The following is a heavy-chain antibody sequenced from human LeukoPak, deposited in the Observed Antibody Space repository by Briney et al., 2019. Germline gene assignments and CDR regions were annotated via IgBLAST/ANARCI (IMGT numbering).Heavy chain of an antibody. CDR3: ARVAMDATGDDY. D-gene: IGHD5-18*01. Sequence: RASVKVSCKASGYTFTGYYMHWVRQAPGQGLEWMGWINPNSGGTNYAQKFQGRVTMTRDTSISTAYMELSRLRSDDTAVYYCARVAMDATGDDYWGQGTLVTVSS. CDR2: INPNSGGT. J-gene: IGHJ4*02. V-gene: IGHV1-2*02. CDR1: GYTFTGYY.